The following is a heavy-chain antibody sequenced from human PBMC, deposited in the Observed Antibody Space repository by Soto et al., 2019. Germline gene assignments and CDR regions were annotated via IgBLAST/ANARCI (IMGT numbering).Heavy chain of an antibody. CDR1: GFSISPYA. Sequence: EVQLLESGGGLVQPGGSLRLSCAASGFSISPYAMNWVRQAPGKGLEWVSVVSGSDTFYADSVKGRFTISRDNPKNTVYLQMDSLTAEDTAVYFCAKSAGYQSLVVSNTWGQGTLVTVSS. D-gene: IGHD6-25*01. J-gene: IGHJ5*02. V-gene: IGHV3-23*01. CDR2: VSGSDT. CDR3: AKSAGYQSLVVSNT.